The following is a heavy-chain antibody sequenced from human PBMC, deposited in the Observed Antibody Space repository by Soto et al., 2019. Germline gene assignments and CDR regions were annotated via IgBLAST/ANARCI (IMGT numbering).Heavy chain of an antibody. CDR2: ISYDGSNK. Sequence: GGSLRLSCAASGFTFSSYGMHWVRQAPGKGLEWVAVISYDGSNKYYADSVKGRFTISRDNSKNTLYLQMNSLRAEDTAGYYCAKDQDIVATMAGNFDYWGQGTLVTVSS. J-gene: IGHJ4*02. D-gene: IGHD5-12*01. CDR1: GFTFSSYG. CDR3: AKDQDIVATMAGNFDY. V-gene: IGHV3-30*18.